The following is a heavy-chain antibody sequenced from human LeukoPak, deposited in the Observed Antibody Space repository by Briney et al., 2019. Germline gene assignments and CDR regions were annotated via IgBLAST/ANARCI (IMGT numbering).Heavy chain of an antibody. CDR2: ISYDGSNK. J-gene: IGHJ4*02. CDR3: ARSVGGSYPNFDY. D-gene: IGHD1-26*01. Sequence: GGSLRLSCAASGFTFSSYAMHWVRQAPGKGLEWVAVISYDGSNKNYADSMKGRLTISRDNSKNTLYLQMNSLRAEDTAVYYCARSVGGSYPNFDYWGQGTLVTVSS. V-gene: IGHV3-30-3*01. CDR1: GFTFSSYA.